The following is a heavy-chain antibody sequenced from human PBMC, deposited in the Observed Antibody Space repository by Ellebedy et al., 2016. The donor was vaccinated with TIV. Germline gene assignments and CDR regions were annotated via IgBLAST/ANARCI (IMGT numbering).Heavy chain of an antibody. Sequence: SGPTLVKPTQTLTLTCTFSEFSLSTSGVGVGWIRQPPGKALEWLTLIYWDDDKRYSPSLKSRLTITKDTSKNQVVLTMTNMDPVDTATYYCAHRRDYGDYAPFDYWGQGTLVTVSS. CDR3: AHRRDYGDYAPFDY. CDR2: IYWDDDK. D-gene: IGHD4-17*01. V-gene: IGHV2-5*02. CDR1: EFSLSTSGVG. J-gene: IGHJ4*02.